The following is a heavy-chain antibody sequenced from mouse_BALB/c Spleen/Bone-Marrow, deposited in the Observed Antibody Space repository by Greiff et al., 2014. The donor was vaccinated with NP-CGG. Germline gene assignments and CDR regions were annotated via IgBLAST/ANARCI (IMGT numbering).Heavy chain of an antibody. CDR3: ARQVVHDY. V-gene: IGHV1-80*01. CDR1: GYAFSRYW. J-gene: IGHJ2*01. D-gene: IGHD6-2*01. Sequence: QVQLKDSGAELVRPGSSVKISCKASGYAFSRYWMSWVKQRPGQGLEWIGQIYPGDGDTNYNGKFKDKATLTADKSSSTAYMHLSSLTSEDSAVYFCARQVVHDYWGQGTTLTVSS. CDR2: IYPGDGDT.